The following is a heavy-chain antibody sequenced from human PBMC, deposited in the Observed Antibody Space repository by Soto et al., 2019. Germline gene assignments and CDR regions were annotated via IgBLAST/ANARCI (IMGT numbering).Heavy chain of an antibody. V-gene: IGHV5-51*01. CDR1: GYSFTRYW. Sequence: GESLKISCKGSGYSFTRYWIGWVRQMPGKGLEWMGIIYPGDSDTRYSPSFQGQVTISADKSITTTYLQWSSLKASDTAIYYCARLFDTSGWYDYWGQGTLVTVSS. CDR2: IYPGDSDT. J-gene: IGHJ4*02. D-gene: IGHD6-19*01. CDR3: ARLFDTSGWYDY.